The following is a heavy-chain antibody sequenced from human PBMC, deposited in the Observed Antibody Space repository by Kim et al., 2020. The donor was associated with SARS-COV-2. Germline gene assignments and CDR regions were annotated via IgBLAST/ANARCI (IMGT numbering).Heavy chain of an antibody. CDR1: GFTFSSYW. CDR2: IKQDGSEK. V-gene: IGHV3-7*01. D-gene: IGHD3-22*01. Sequence: GGSLRLSCAASGFTFSSYWMSWVRQAPGKGLEWVANIKQDGSEKYYVDSVKGRFTISRDNAKNSLYLQMNSLRAEDTAVYYCGVTMIVVVTVWGMDVWGQGTTVTVSS. CDR3: GVTMIVVVTVWGMDV. J-gene: IGHJ6*02.